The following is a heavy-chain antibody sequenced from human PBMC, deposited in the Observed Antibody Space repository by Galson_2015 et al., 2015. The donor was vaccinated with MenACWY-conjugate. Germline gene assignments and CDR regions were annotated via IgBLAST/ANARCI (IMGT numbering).Heavy chain of an antibody. Sequence: SLRLSCAASGFTFSSYWLHWVRQAPGKGLVWASRINTDGTTTNYADFVEGRFTISRDNAKDTAFLQMNRLRAEDTAVYYCARAGSYRFEIWGQGTMVTVSS. CDR1: GFTFSSYW. CDR2: INTDGTTT. J-gene: IGHJ3*02. V-gene: IGHV3-74*01. CDR3: ARAGSYRFEI. D-gene: IGHD3-10*01.